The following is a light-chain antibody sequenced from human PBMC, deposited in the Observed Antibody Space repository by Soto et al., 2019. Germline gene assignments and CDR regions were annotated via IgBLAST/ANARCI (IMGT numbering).Light chain of an antibody. J-gene: IGLJ2*01. CDR1: SSDVGGYNS. Sequence: QSALTQPRSVSGSPGQSVTISCTGTSSDVGGYNSVSWYQQHPGKVPKLMIYDVSKRPSGVPDRFSGSKSGHAASLTISGLQADDEADYYCGSYAGSYTVVFGGGTKLTVL. CDR2: DVS. V-gene: IGLV2-11*01. CDR3: GSYAGSYTVV.